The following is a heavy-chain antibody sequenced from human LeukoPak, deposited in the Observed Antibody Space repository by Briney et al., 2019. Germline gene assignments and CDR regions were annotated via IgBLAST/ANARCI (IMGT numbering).Heavy chain of an antibody. Sequence: PGGSLRLSCAASGFVSGSYWMSWVRQAPGKGLEWVANIKQDGSEKYYVDSVKGRFTISRDNAKNSLYLQMNSLRAEDTAVYYCASRTTAAFGRDYWGQGTLVTVSS. CDR3: ASRTTAAFGRDY. D-gene: IGHD6-13*01. V-gene: IGHV3-7*05. CDR1: GFVSGSYW. CDR2: IKQDGSEK. J-gene: IGHJ4*02.